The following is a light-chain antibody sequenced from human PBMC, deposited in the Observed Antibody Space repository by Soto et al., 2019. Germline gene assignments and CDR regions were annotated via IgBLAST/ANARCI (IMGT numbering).Light chain of an antibody. CDR1: QSINNY. V-gene: IGKV1-39*01. CDR2: GAS. J-gene: IGKJ1*01. Sequence: DIQMTQSPSSLSAAAGDRVTITCRASQSINNYLNWYQHRPGEAPKLLIFGASSLQRGVPSRFSGSGSGTEFTLTISSLPRDDFATYYCQQTYNPPPTFGPGTKVEI. CDR3: QQTYNPPPT.